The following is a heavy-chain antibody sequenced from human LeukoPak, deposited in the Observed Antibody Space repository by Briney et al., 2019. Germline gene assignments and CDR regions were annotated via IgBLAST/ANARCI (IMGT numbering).Heavy chain of an antibody. V-gene: IGHV3-33*06. J-gene: IGHJ4*02. CDR1: GFTFGTYA. D-gene: IGHD3-3*01. Sequence: GGSLRLSCAASGFTFGTYAIHWVRQAPGKGLEWVAVIWYDGSEQYYADSVKGRFIISRDNSKSTSDLQMNSLRAEDTAVYYCAKGIDFWTATDCWGQGTLVTVSS. CDR2: IWYDGSEQ. CDR3: AKGIDFWTATDC.